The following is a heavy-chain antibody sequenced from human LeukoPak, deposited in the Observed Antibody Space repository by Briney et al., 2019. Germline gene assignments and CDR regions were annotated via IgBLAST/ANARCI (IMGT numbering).Heavy chain of an antibody. Sequence: SETLSLTCTVSGGSISSSSYYWGWIRQPPGKGLEWIGSIYYSGSTYYNPSLKSRVTISVDTSKNQFSLKLSSVTAADTAMYYCAGGGVIVVFPDYWGQGTLVTVSS. CDR3: AGGGVIVVFPDY. V-gene: IGHV4-39*01. CDR2: IYYSGST. D-gene: IGHD2-2*01. J-gene: IGHJ4*02. CDR1: GGSISSSSYY.